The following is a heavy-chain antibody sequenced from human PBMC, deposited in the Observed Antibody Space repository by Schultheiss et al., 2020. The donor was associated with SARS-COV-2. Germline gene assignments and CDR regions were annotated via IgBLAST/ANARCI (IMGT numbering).Heavy chain of an antibody. CDR2: INHSGST. CDR3: ARDRPGSGYSAHYFDY. D-gene: IGHD3-3*01. Sequence: SETLSLTCTVSGGSISSYYWRWIRQPAGKGLEWIGEINHSGSTNYNPSLKSRVTISVDTSKNQFSLKLSSVTAADTAVYYCARDRPGSGYSAHYFDYWGQGTLVTVAS. V-gene: IGHV4-59*01. CDR1: GGSISSYY. J-gene: IGHJ4*02.